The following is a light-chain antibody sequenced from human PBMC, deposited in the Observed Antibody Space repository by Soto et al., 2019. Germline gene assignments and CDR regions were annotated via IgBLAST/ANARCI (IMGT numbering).Light chain of an antibody. V-gene: IGKV3-15*01. CDR3: QQYNNWPPDT. Sequence: IVMTQSPATLSVSPGERATLSCRASQSISSNLAWYQQKPGQAPRLLIYGASTRATGIPARFSGSGSGTDFTLTISSLQSEDFAVYYCQQYNNWPPDTFGPGTKVDIK. CDR1: QSISSN. J-gene: IGKJ3*01. CDR2: GAS.